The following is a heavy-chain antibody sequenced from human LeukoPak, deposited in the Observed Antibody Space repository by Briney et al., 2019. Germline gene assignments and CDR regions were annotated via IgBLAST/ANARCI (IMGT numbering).Heavy chain of an antibody. D-gene: IGHD3-10*01. CDR2: IANGAT. CDR1: GGGISSYY. V-gene: IGHV4-4*08. CDR3: ARDKAHSYGYYFDP. J-gene: IGHJ4*02. Sequence: SETLSLTCTVAGGGISSYYWNWIRQTPGKGLEWVGHIANGATDYNPSLKSRAIISVDTSKNQISLRLTSVTAADTAVYHCARDKAHSYGYYFDPWGPGTQVLVCS.